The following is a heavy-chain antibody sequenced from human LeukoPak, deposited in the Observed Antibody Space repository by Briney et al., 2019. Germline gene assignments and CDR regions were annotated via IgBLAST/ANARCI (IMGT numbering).Heavy chain of an antibody. CDR2: IWYDGSNK. D-gene: IGHD3-10*01. V-gene: IGHV3-33*01. Sequence: PGRSLRLSCAASGFTFSSYCMHWVRQAPGKGLEWVAVIWYDGSNKYYADSVKGRFTISRDNSKNTLYLQMNSLRAEDTAVYYCARALMVSYYGMDVWGKGTTVTVSS. J-gene: IGHJ6*04. CDR3: ARALMVSYYGMDV. CDR1: GFTFSSYC.